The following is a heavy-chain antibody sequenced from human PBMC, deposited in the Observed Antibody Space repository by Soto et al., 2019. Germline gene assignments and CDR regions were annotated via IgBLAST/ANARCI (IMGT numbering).Heavy chain of an antibody. Sequence: QLTLKESGPTLVKPTQTLTLTCTFSGFSLSTNGVGVGWIRQPPGKALEWLALIYWDGDKRYSPSLKSRLTITKDTSKNQVVLTMTNMDPVDTATYYCAHRRGAYYFDYWGQGTLVTVSS. D-gene: IGHD1-26*01. V-gene: IGHV2-5*02. CDR3: AHRRGAYYFDY. CDR2: IYWDGDK. J-gene: IGHJ4*02. CDR1: GFSLSTNGVG.